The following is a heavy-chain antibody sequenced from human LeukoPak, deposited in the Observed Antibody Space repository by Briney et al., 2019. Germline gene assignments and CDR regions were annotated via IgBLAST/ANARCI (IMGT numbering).Heavy chain of an antibody. V-gene: IGHV4-59*01. CDR1: GGSISSYY. CDR3: ARVPGRWLHSYFDY. D-gene: IGHD5-24*01. Sequence: SETLSLTCTVSGGSISSYYWGWIRQPPGKGLEWIGYIYYSGSTTYNPSLKSRVTISVDTSKNQFSLKLSSVTAADTAVYYCARVPGRWLHSYFDYWGQGTLVTVSS. J-gene: IGHJ4*02. CDR2: IYYSGST.